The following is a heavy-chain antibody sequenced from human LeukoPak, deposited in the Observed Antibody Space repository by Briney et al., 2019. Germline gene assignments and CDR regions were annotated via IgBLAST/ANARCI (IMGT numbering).Heavy chain of an antibody. J-gene: IGHJ4*02. D-gene: IGHD3-16*01. Sequence: GGSLRLSCAASGFTFSSYWMTWVRQAPGKGLEWVANINQDGSEKYYVDSVKGRFTISRDNAKNSLFLQMNSLRAEDTAVYYCAREYDYVWGSYLYYYFDYWGQGTLVTVSS. CDR1: GFTFSSYW. V-gene: IGHV3-7*03. CDR3: AREYDYVWGSYLYYYFDY. CDR2: INQDGSEK.